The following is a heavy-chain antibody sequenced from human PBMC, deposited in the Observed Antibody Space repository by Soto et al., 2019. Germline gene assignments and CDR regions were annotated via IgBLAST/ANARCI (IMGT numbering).Heavy chain of an antibody. Sequence: QVQLVQSGVEVKKPGASVKVSCKASGYTFISHGISWVRQAPGQGLEWMGWISGKNGNTNYAQKLQGRVTLTTDTSTSTAYMELRSLRSDDTAVYYCARVSSSIVVVPDYGMDVWDQGTTVTVSS. V-gene: IGHV1-18*04. CDR3: ARVSSSIVVVPDYGMDV. D-gene: IGHD2-15*01. J-gene: IGHJ6*02. CDR1: GYTFISHG. CDR2: ISGKNGNT.